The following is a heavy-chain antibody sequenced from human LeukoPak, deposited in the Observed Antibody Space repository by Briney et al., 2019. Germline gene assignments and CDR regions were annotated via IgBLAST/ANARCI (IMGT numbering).Heavy chain of an antibody. CDR1: GGTFSTYA. Sequence: ASVKVSCKASGGTFSTYAISWVRQAPGQGLEWMGGIIPTFGTAKYAQKFQGRVTITADKSTSTAYMELSSLRSEDTAVYYCARDLPGYSSSLYDNFDYWGQGTLVTVSS. CDR2: IIPTFGTA. V-gene: IGHV1-69*06. J-gene: IGHJ4*02. D-gene: IGHD6-13*01. CDR3: ARDLPGYSSSLYDNFDY.